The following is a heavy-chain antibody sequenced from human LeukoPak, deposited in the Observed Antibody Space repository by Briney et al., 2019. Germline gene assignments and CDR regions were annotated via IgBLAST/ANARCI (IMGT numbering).Heavy chain of an antibody. CDR3: AKQYGSGSTDLAFHI. CDR2: ISGGGDFT. J-gene: IGHJ3*02. V-gene: IGHV3-23*01. D-gene: IGHD3-10*01. Sequence: PGGSLRLSCGASGFTFSNYAMTWVRQAPGKGLEWVSTISGGGDFTYYVDSVKGRFTISRDNSKNTLFLQMSSLRAEDTAKYYCAKQYGSGSTDLAFHIWGQGTKVTVSS. CDR1: GFTFSNYA.